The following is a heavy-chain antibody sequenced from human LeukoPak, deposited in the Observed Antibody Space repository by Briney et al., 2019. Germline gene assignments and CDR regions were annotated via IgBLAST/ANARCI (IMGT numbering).Heavy chain of an antibody. J-gene: IGHJ6*03. V-gene: IGHV4-61*08. D-gene: IGHD5-24*01. CDR2: IYYSGST. Sequence: SQTLSLTCTVSAGSISSGDYYWSWIRQPPGKGLEWIGYIYYSGSTNYNPSLKSRVTISVDTSKNQFSLKLSSVTAADTAVYYCARERWLQMGGSYYYYMDVWGKGTTVTVSS. CDR1: AGSISSGDYY. CDR3: ARERWLQMGGSYYYYMDV.